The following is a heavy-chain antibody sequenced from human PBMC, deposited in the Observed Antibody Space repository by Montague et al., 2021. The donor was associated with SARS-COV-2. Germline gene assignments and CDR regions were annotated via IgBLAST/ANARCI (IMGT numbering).Heavy chain of an antibody. CDR3: ARHSVSEDGTFFRSYFDP. CDR1: GGTVRDYY. V-gene: IGHV4-59*08. J-gene: IGHJ5*02. CDR2: IFYNGYT. Sequence: SETLSLTCTVSGGTVRDYYWNWIRQTPRKGLEWIEYIFYNGYTKYNPSLESRVTLSVDTPGNQFFLSLRSVTASDTATYFCARHSVSEDGTFFRSYFDPWGQGAQVIVSS. D-gene: IGHD1-1*01.